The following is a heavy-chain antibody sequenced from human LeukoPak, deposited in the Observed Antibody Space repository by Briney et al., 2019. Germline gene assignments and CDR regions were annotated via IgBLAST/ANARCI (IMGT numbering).Heavy chain of an antibody. J-gene: IGHJ6*03. CDR3: AKDRIGRHYYYYMDV. CDR2: IRYDGSNK. CDR1: GFTFSSYG. V-gene: IGHV3-30*02. Sequence: GGSLRHSCAASGFTFSSYGMHWVRQAPGKGLEWVAFIRYDGSNKYYADSVKGRFTISRDNSKNTLYLQMNSLRAEDTAVYYCAKDRIGRHYYYYMDVWGKGTTVTVSS.